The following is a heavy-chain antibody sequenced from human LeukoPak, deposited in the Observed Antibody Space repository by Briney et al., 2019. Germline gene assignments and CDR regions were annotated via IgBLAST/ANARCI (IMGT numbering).Heavy chain of an antibody. CDR2: IYYSGST. CDR1: GGSINSYY. Sequence: SETLSLTCTASGGSINSYYWSWIRQPPGRGLEWIGYIYYSGSTNYNPSLKSRVTISVDTSKNQFSLKLSSVTAADTAVYYCARGRPPRYCSGGSCSGQYYYYYYMDVWGKGTTVTVSS. CDR3: ARGRPPRYCSGGSCSGQYYYYYYMDV. V-gene: IGHV4-59*08. J-gene: IGHJ6*03. D-gene: IGHD2-15*01.